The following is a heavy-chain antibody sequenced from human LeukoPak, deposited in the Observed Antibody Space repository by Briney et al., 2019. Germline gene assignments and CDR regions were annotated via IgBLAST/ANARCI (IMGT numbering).Heavy chain of an antibody. CDR1: GASVSSGSYY. D-gene: IGHD5-18*01. CDR2: IYYSGST. Sequence: SETLSLTCTVSGASVSSGSYYWSWIRQPPGKGLEWIGYIYYSGSTNYNPSLKSRVTISVDTSKNQFSLKLSSVTAADTAVYYCARGSRGYTYGWGQGTLVTVSS. J-gene: IGHJ4*02. CDR3: ARGSRGYTYG. V-gene: IGHV4-61*01.